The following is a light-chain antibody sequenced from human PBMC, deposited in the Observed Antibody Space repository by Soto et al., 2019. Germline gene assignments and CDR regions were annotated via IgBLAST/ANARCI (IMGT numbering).Light chain of an antibody. V-gene: IGKV3-15*01. CDR1: QSVDIN. J-gene: IGKJ1*01. Sequence: EIVLTQFPAPLSVSPGERVTLSCRASQSVDINLAWYQQKPGQAPRLLIYGASTRAIDMPGRFSGRGSGTEFTLTISSLQSEDFAVYYCQQDRNWPRTFGQGTKVDIK. CDR3: QQDRNWPRT. CDR2: GAS.